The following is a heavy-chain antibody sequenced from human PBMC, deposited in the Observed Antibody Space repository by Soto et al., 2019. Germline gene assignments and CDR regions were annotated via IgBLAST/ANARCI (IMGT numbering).Heavy chain of an antibody. V-gene: IGHV4-4*02. J-gene: IGHJ4*02. D-gene: IGHD6-13*01. CDR2: IHHSGST. CDR1: GLSISSDNW. CDR3: ARDQGSHPGD. Sequence: QVQLQESGPGLVRPSGTVSLTCAVSGLSISSDNWWSWVRQPPGKGLEWIGEIHHSGSTNYNPSLKSRVTMSVVPSKDLFSPTLTSVTAADTAFYYCARDQGSHPGDWGQGTLVSVSS.